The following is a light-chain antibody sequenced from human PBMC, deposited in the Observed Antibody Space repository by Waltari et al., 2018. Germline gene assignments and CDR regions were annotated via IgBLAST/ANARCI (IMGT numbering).Light chain of an antibody. CDR2: QGN. J-gene: IGLJ2*01. CDR3: QAWVTNTAVV. V-gene: IGLV3-1*01. CDR1: ELAEKN. Sequence: SYELTQPPSVSVSPGQTATITCSGDELAEKNPRWYQKRPGQSPVLLLYQGNKRPSGTPDRFSGSNSGNTVTLTITGALAVDEADYYCQAWVTNTAVVFGGGTKLTVL.